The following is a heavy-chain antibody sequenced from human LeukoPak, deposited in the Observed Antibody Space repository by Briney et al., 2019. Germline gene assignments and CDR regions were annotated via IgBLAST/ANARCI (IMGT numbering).Heavy chain of an antibody. D-gene: IGHD3-22*01. V-gene: IGHV1-69*05. CDR2: IIPIIGTT. Sequence: ASVKVSCKASGGTFSSYAISWVRQAPGQGLEWMGWIIPIIGTTNYAQKFQGRVTITTDKSTSTPYLELSSLRSEDTAVYYCARDSRRDYYDSSGPYGAFDYWGEGTLVTVSS. CDR3: ARDSRRDYYDSSGPYGAFDY. CDR1: GGTFSSYA. J-gene: IGHJ4*02.